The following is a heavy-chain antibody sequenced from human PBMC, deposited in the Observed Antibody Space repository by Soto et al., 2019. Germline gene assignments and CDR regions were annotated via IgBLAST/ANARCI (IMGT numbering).Heavy chain of an antibody. J-gene: IGHJ5*02. CDR2: IYYSGTT. Sequence: SETLSLTCRVSGCSITSDDHYWTWIRQPPGKGLEWIGSIYYSGTTNYNPSLKSRITVSIDTSKNQFSLNLTSVTAADTALYYCARQMRGEYCFAPWGQGTPVTVSS. CDR3: ARQMRGEYCFAP. V-gene: IGHV4-30-4*01. CDR1: GCSITSDDHY.